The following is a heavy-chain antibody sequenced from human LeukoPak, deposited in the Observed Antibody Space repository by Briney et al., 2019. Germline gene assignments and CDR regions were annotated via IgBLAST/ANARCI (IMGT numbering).Heavy chain of an antibody. CDR1: GFTFDNYA. V-gene: IGHV3-23*01. CDR2: TSNTGGST. D-gene: IGHD2/OR15-2a*01. Sequence: GGSLRLSCAASGFTFDNYAMTWVRQAPGRGLEWVSTTSNTGGSTYYADSVKGRFTISRDNSKNTLYLQMNSLRAEDTAVYYCAKDPFYANWGQGTLVTVSS. CDR3: AKDPFYAN. J-gene: IGHJ4*02.